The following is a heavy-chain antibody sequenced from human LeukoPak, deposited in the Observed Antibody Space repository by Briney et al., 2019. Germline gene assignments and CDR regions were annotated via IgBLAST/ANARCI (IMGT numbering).Heavy chain of an antibody. V-gene: IGHV1-8*01. D-gene: IGHD4/OR15-4a*01. CDR1: GYTFTSYD. Sequence: GASVKVSCKASGYTFTSYDINWVRQATGQGLEWMGWMNPNSGKTGYAQKFQGRVTMTRNTSISTAYMELSSLRSEDTAVYYCARRLEPLDYGGDYWGQGTLVTVSS. CDR3: ARRLEPLDYGGDY. CDR2: MNPNSGKT. J-gene: IGHJ4*02.